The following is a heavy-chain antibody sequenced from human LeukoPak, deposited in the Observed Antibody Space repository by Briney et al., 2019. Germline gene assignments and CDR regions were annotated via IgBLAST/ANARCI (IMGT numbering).Heavy chain of an antibody. D-gene: IGHD5-18*01. Sequence: GGSLRLSCAASGFTFSSYGMSWVRQAPGKGLKWVSSISGSGGNTYYADSVKGRFTISRDNSKNTLYLQMSSLRAEDTAVYYCAKDRGIQLGPNWFDPWGQGTLVTVST. CDR2: ISGSGGNT. J-gene: IGHJ5*02. CDR1: GFTFSSYG. V-gene: IGHV3-23*01. CDR3: AKDRGIQLGPNWFDP.